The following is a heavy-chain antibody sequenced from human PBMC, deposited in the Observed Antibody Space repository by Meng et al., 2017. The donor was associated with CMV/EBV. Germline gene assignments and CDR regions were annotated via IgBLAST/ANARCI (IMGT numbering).Heavy chain of an antibody. V-gene: IGHV1-18*01. Sequence: ASVKVSCKASGYTFTSYCISWVRQAPGQGLEWMGWISAYNGNTNYAQKFQGRVTITRNTSISTAYMELSSLRSEDTAVYYCARGPISPRYCSSTSCRYWFDPWGQGTLVTVSS. D-gene: IGHD2-2*01. CDR3: ARGPISPRYCSSTSCRYWFDP. J-gene: IGHJ5*02. CDR2: ISAYNGNT. CDR1: GYTFTSYC.